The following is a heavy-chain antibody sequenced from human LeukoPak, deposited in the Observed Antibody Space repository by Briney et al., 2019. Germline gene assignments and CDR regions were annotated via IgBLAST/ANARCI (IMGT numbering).Heavy chain of an antibody. D-gene: IGHD3-3*01. V-gene: IGHV3-33*01. CDR1: GFTFSSCG. CDR2: IWYDGSNK. Sequence: PGGSLRLSCAASGFTFSSCGMHWVRQAPGKGLEWVAVIWYDGSNKYYADSVKGRFTISRDNSKNTLYLQMNSLRAEDTAVYYCAREGAGGYYPFDYWGQGTLVTVSS. J-gene: IGHJ4*02. CDR3: AREGAGGYYPFDY.